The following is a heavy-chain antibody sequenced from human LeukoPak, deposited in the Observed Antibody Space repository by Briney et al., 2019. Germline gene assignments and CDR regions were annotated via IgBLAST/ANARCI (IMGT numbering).Heavy chain of an antibody. V-gene: IGHV3-33*06. Sequence: GGSLRLSCAASGFTFSSYAMSWVRQAPGKGLEWVAVIWYDGSNRNYADSVKGRFTISRDNSKNTLYVQMNSLRVEDTAVYYCAKDYYDRSDYHGSAGYFDYWGQGTLVSVSS. D-gene: IGHD3-22*01. CDR1: GFTFSSYA. J-gene: IGHJ4*02. CDR3: AKDYYDRSDYHGSAGYFDY. CDR2: IWYDGSNR.